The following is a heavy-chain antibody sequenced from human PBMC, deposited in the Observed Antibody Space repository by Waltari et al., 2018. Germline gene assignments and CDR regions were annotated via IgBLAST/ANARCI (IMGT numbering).Heavy chain of an antibody. CDR1: GYSISSGYY. CDR3: ARHLGLAVAGLRGWFDP. V-gene: IGHV4-38-2*01. Sequence: QVQLQESGPGLVKPSETLSLTCAVSGYSISSGYYWGWIRQPPGKGLEWIGSIYHSGSTYYNPSLKSRVTISVDTSKNQFSLKLSSVTAADTAVYYCARHLGLAVAGLRGWFDPWGQGTLVTVSS. CDR2: IYHSGST. D-gene: IGHD6-19*01. J-gene: IGHJ5*02.